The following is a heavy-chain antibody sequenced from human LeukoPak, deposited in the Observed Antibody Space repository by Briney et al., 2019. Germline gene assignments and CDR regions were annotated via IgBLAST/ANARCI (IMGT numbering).Heavy chain of an antibody. CDR3: ASRIAAAALYYYYGMDV. V-gene: IGHV3-30-3*01. CDR1: GFTFSSYA. J-gene: IGHJ6*02. Sequence: PGRSLRLSCAASGFTFSSYAMHWVCQAPGKGLEWVAVISYDGSNKYYADSVKGRFTISRDNSKNTLYLQMNSLRAEDTAVYYCASRIAAAALYYYYGMDVWGQGTTVTVSS. CDR2: ISYDGSNK. D-gene: IGHD6-13*01.